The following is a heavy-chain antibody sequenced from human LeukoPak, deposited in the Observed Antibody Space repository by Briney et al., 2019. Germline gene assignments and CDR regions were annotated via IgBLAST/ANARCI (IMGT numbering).Heavy chain of an antibody. J-gene: IGHJ6*03. Sequence: SETLSLTCTVSGGSLSSYYWSWIRQPPGKGLEWIGYIYYSGSTNYNPSLKSRVTISVDTSKNQFSLKLSSVTAADTAVYYCAKTYGSGSYLSYYMDVWGKGTTVTVSS. CDR2: IYYSGST. D-gene: IGHD3-10*01. CDR1: GGSLSSYY. V-gene: IGHV4-59*01. CDR3: AKTYGSGSYLSYYMDV.